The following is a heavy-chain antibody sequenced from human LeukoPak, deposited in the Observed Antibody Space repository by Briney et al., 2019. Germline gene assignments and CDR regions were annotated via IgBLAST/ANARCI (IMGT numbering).Heavy chain of an antibody. CDR2: IKEDATES. Sequence: PGGSLRLSCAASGFSFSSYWMHWVRQAPGKGLEWVAHIKEDATESRSVDSVKGRFTISRDNTKNSLFLQLNSLRAEDTAVYYCVRDRGWYHFDLWGQGTLVTVSS. CDR3: VRDRGWYHFDL. J-gene: IGHJ4*02. V-gene: IGHV3-7*01. D-gene: IGHD3-10*01. CDR1: GFSFSSYW.